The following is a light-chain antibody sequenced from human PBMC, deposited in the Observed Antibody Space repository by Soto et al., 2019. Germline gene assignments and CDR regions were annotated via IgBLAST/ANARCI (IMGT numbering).Light chain of an antibody. CDR3: QESYSTPRWT. CDR1: QSISSY. Sequence: DIQMTQSPSSLSASVGDRVIITCRASQSISSYLNWYQQKPGKAPKLLIYAASTLQSGVPSRFSGSGSGTDFTLTISSLQPEDFATYYCQESYSTPRWTFGQGTKVDI. CDR2: AAS. V-gene: IGKV1-39*01. J-gene: IGKJ1*01.